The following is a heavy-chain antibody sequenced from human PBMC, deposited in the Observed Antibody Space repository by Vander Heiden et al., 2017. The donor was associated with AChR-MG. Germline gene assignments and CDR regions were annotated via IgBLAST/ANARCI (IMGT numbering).Heavy chain of an antibody. CDR1: GFTFSSYA. CDR3: AKRGTMIVVVPQGSYYFDY. D-gene: IGHD3-22*01. Sequence: EVQLLESGGGLVQPGGSLRLSCAASGFTFSSYARSWVRQAPGKGLEWVSAISGSGGSTYYADSVKGRFTISRDNSKNTLYLQMNSLRAEDTAVYYCAKRGTMIVVVPQGSYYFDYWGQGTLVTVSS. CDR2: ISGSGGST. J-gene: IGHJ4*02. V-gene: IGHV3-23*01.